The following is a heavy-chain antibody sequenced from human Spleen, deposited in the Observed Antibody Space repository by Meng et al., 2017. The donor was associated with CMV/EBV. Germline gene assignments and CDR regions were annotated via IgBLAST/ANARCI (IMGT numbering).Heavy chain of an antibody. V-gene: IGHV3-23*03. J-gene: IGHJ6*02. D-gene: IGHD3-10*01. CDR3: AGDPLAGGMDV. CDR1: GFTFSSYA. CDR2: IYSGGSST. Sequence: GGSLRLSCAASGFTFSSYAMSWVRQAPGKGLEWVSVIYSGGSSTYYADSVKGRFTISRDNAKNSLYLQMNSLRAEDTALYYCAGDPLAGGMDVWGQGTTVTVSS.